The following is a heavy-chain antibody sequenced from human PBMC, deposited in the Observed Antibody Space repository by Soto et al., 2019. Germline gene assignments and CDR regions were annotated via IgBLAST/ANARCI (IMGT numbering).Heavy chain of an antibody. D-gene: IGHD2-15*01. V-gene: IGHV1-8*01. Sequence: QVQLVQSGAEVKKPGASVKVSCKASGYTFTSYDINWVRQATGQGLEWMGWMNPNSGNTGYAQKVQGRVTMTRNTSISTAYMELSSLRSEDTAVYYCARGYCSGGSCTHDAFDIWGQGTMVTVSS. J-gene: IGHJ3*02. CDR1: GYTFTSYD. CDR2: MNPNSGNT. CDR3: ARGYCSGGSCTHDAFDI.